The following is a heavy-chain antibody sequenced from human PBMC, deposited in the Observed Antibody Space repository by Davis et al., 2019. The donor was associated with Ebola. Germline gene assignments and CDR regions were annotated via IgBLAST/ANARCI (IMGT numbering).Heavy chain of an antibody. D-gene: IGHD2/OR15-2a*01. CDR2: IYHSGST. CDR3: ARDLKLGIYDYYGMDV. V-gene: IGHV4-4*02. J-gene: IGHJ6*04. CDR1: GGSISSSNW. Sequence: MPSETLSLTCAVSGGSISSSNWWSWVRQPPGQGLEWIGEIYHSGSTNYNPSLKSRVTISVDKSKNQFSLKLSSVTAADTAVYYCARDLKLGIYDYYGMDVWGKGTTVTVSS.